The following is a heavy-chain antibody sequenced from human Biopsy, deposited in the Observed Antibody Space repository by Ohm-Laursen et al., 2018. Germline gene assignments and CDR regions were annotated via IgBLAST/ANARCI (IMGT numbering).Heavy chain of an antibody. J-gene: IGHJ6*02. CDR3: ARDVKRYCSGTSCYSGYFGMDV. CDR1: GGSVSDSFHF. D-gene: IGHD2-2*01. V-gene: IGHV4-61*01. CDR2: VYYSGTT. Sequence: SDTLSLTCTVSGGSVSDSFHFWSWIRQPPGKGLEWIGDVYYSGTTNYNPSLKGRLTISVDTSKNQFSLNLNSVTAADTAVYFCARDVKRYCSGTSCYSGYFGMDVWGQGTTVTVS.